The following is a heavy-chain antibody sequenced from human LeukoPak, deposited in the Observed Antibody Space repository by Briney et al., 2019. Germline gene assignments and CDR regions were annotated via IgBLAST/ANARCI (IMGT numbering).Heavy chain of an antibody. V-gene: IGHV3-66*01. Sequence: GGSLRLSCAASGFTISNNYIRWLRQAPGKGLEWVSHIYSGGFTQFAGSVRGRFTMSRDSSKNTLYLQMNSLRAEDTAVYYCARGSVDGDYLFSWGQGTLVTVSS. CDR3: ARGSVDGDYLFS. J-gene: IGHJ5*02. CDR2: IYSGGFT. D-gene: IGHD4-17*01. CDR1: GFTISNNY.